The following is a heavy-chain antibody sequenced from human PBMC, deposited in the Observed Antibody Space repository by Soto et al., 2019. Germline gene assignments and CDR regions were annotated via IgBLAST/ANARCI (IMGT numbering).Heavy chain of an antibody. Sequence: PSETLSLTCAVYGGSFSGYYWSWIRQPPGKGLEWIGEINHSGSTNYNPPLKSRVTISVDTSKNQFSLKLSSVTAADTAVYYCARRGRGLIEMELLSYYFDYWGQGTLVTVSS. J-gene: IGHJ4*02. CDR2: INHSGST. V-gene: IGHV4-34*01. CDR1: GGSFSGYY. CDR3: ARRGRGLIEMELLSYYFDY. D-gene: IGHD1-7*01.